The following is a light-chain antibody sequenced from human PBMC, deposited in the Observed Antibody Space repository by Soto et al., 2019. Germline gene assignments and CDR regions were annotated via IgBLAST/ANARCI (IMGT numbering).Light chain of an antibody. CDR3: QQSYSSPYN. CDR2: DAS. Sequence: DIQMTQSPTSLSASVGDRVTITCRASQTINKNLNWYRHKLGKAPELLIYDASDSQAGVPSRFSGSGSWTDFTLIITGLQPEDFATYYCQQSYSSPYNFGQGTKLESK. J-gene: IGKJ2*01. V-gene: IGKV1-39*01. CDR1: QTINKN.